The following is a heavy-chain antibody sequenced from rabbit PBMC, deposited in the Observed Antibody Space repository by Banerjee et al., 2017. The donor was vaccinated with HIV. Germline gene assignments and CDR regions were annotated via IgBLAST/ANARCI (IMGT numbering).Heavy chain of an antibody. V-gene: IGHV1S45*01. J-gene: IGHJ4*01. CDR2: INTGSGSA. Sequence: QEQLEESGGDLVKPEGSLTLTCKASGLDFSNSYWICWVRQAPGKGLEWIGCINTGSGSAVYASWAKGRFTISKTSSTTVTLQMASLTVADTATYFCARGGAYAGDGYGTHFNLWGPGTLVTVS. CDR3: ARGGAYAGDGYGTHFNL. D-gene: IGHD4-2*01. CDR1: GLDFSNSYW.